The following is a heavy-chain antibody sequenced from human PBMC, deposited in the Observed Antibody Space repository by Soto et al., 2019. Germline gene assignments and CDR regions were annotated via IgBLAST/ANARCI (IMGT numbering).Heavy chain of an antibody. Sequence: WGSLRLSCAASGFTFIDYYISFIRQSPLKGLEWVSYISSSGSTIYYADSVKGRFTISRDNAKNSLYLQMNSLRAEDTAVYYCARVRKGRGVIPQLDCWGQGTLVTVSS. V-gene: IGHV3-11*01. D-gene: IGHD3-10*01. CDR3: ARVRKGRGVIPQLDC. J-gene: IGHJ4*02. CDR2: ISSSGSTI. CDR1: GFTFIDYY.